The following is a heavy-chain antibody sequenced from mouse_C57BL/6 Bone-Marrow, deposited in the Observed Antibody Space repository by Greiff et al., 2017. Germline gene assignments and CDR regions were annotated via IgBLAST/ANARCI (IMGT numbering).Heavy chain of an antibody. Sequence: QVQLQQPGAELVKPGASVKLSCKASGYTFTSYWMQWVKQRPGQGLEWIGEIDPSDSYTNYNQKFKGKATLTVDTSSSTAYMQLSSLTSEDSAVYYCRNCGSSSWFAYWGQGTRVTVSA. J-gene: IGHJ3*01. V-gene: IGHV1-50*01. CDR3: RNCGSSSWFAY. CDR2: IDPSDSYT. CDR1: GYTFTSYW. D-gene: IGHD1-1*01.